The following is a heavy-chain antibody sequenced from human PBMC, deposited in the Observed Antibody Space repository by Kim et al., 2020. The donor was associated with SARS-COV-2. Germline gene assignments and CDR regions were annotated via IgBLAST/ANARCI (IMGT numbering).Heavy chain of an antibody. CDR3: ADGDYFLNY. CDR1: GITFSSYA. CDR2: ITGSGDST. V-gene: IGHV3-23*01. Sequence: GGSLRLSCAASGITFSSYAMNWVRQAPGKGLEWVSVITGSGDSTNYADSVKGRFTISRDNSKNTLYLQMNSLRAEDTAIYYCADGDYFLNYWGQGTLVTVSS. J-gene: IGHJ4*02. D-gene: IGHD4-17*01.